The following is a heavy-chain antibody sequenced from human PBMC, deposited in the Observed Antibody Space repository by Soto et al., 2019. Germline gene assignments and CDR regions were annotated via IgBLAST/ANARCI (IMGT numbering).Heavy chain of an antibody. Sequence: QTLSLAIANSGDSVASNRAAWNLIRQSPSRGLEWLGRTYYRSKWFNNYALSVKSRITINPDTSKNQFSLQLNSVTPEDTAVYYCARGDQGFDYWGQGTLVIVPS. D-gene: IGHD3-16*01. CDR2: TYYRSKWFN. V-gene: IGHV6-1*01. CDR3: ARGDQGFDY. J-gene: IGHJ4*02. CDR1: GDSVASNRAA.